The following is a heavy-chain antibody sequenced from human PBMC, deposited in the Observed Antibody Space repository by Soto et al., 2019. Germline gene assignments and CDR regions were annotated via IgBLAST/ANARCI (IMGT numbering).Heavy chain of an antibody. Sequence: SGPTLVNPTQTLTLTCTFSGFSLSTSGMCVSWIRQPPGKALEWLALIDWDDDKYYSTSLKTRLTISKDTSKNQVVLTMTNMDPVDTATYYCARINRTYYDFWSGYPYGMDVWGQGTTVTVS. CDR2: IDWDDDK. CDR1: GFSLSTSGMC. V-gene: IGHV2-70*01. D-gene: IGHD3-3*01. J-gene: IGHJ6*02. CDR3: ARINRTYYDFWSGYPYGMDV.